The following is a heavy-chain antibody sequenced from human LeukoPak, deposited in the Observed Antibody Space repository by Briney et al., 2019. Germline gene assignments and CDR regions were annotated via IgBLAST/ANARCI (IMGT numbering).Heavy chain of an antibody. D-gene: IGHD6-19*01. V-gene: IGHV3-23*01. CDR2: VSGSGGST. CDR1: GFTFSSYG. CDR3: AREVVSSGWLDY. Sequence: GGSLRLSCEAFGFTFSSYGMTWVRQAPGKGLEWVSGVSGSGGSTKHADSVKGRFTISRDNAKNSLYLQMNSLRAEDTAVYYCAREVVSSGWLDYWGQGTLVTVSS. J-gene: IGHJ4*02.